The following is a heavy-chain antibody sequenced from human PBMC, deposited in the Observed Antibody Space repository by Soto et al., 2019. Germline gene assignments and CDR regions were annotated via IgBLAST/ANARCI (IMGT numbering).Heavy chain of an antibody. CDR3: AKGSSSSRPYYFDY. CDR1: GFTFSNYA. Sequence: EVQLLESGGGLIQPGGSLRLSCAASGFTFSNYAMGWVRQAPGKGLEWFSAITGGGGHTYYADSVKGRFTISREISNSALFLQMNSLEAEDPAVYYCAKGSSSSRPYYFDYWAQGTLVTVSS. D-gene: IGHD2-2*01. V-gene: IGHV3-23*01. J-gene: IGHJ4*02. CDR2: ITGGGGHT.